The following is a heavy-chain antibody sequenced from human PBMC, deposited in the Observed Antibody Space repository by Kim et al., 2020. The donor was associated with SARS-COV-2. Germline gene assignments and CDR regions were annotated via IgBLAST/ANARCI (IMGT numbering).Heavy chain of an antibody. V-gene: IGHV3-74*01. CDR2: INGDGSGT. Sequence: GGSLRLSCAASGFTFSNDWMHWVRQAPGKGLVWVSRINGDGSGTYHADSVQGRFTISRDNSKNTLYLQMNSLRADDTAVYYCARVITYFDSWGQGILVTVSS. CDR1: GFTFSNDW. D-gene: IGHD1-20*01. J-gene: IGHJ4*02. CDR3: ARVITYFDS.